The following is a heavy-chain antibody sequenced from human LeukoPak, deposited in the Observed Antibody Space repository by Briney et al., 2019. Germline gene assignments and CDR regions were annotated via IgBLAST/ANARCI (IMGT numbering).Heavy chain of an antibody. CDR3: ARAPLEYCSGGSCPSLNAFDI. Sequence: ASVKVSCKSFGYTFTSNYMHWVRQAPGQGLEWMGIINPSGGSTSYAQKFQGRVTMTRDMSTSTVYMELSSLRSEDTAVYYCARAPLEYCSGGSCPSLNAFDIWGQGTMVTVSS. D-gene: IGHD2-15*01. J-gene: IGHJ3*02. V-gene: IGHV1-46*01. CDR2: INPSGGST. CDR1: GYTFTSNY.